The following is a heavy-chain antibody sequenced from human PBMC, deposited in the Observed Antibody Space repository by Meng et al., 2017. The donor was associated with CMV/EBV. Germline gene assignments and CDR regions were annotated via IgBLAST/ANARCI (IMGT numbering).Heavy chain of an antibody. V-gene: IGHV1-69*06. Sequence: GGPFHSYAIRWVRHAPGPGLEWMGGIIPIFGTANYAQQFQGRVTITADNSTRTAYMELSSLRSEDTAVYYCARGRAEYSGYDEFDYWGQGTLVTVSS. CDR2: IIPIFGTA. D-gene: IGHD5-12*01. CDR1: GGPFHSYA. J-gene: IGHJ4*02. CDR3: ARGRAEYSGYDEFDY.